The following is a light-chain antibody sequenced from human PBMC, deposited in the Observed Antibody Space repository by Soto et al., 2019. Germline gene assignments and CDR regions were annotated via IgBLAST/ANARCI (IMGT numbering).Light chain of an antibody. J-gene: IGKJ1*01. CDR1: QGISRY. Sequence: DIQMTQSPSSLSASVGDRVTITCRASQGISRYSAWYQQRPGKVPKVLIYAASTLHSGVPSRFSGSGSGTDFTLTISNVQPEDVATYYCQNYYNAPETFGQGTKVEIK. V-gene: IGKV1-27*01. CDR2: AAS. CDR3: QNYYNAPET.